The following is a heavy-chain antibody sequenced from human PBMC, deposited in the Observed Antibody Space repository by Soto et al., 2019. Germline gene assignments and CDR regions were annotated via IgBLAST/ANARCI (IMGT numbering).Heavy chain of an antibody. CDR2: IDPSNSYP. CDR3: ARGGPLWGGGPL. D-gene: IGHD3-10*01. V-gene: IGHV5-10-1*01. J-gene: IGHJ4*02. CDR1: GYSFTTYW. Sequence: PGESRKISCTAFGYSFTTYWISWVRQKPGQGLEWMGRIDPSNSYPNYNPSFQGHVTFSADRSINPAYLQWNSLKASDTAMYYCARGGPLWGGGPLWAQGTLVTVSS.